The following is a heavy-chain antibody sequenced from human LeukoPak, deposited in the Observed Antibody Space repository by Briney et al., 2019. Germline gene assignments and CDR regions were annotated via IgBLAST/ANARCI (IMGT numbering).Heavy chain of an antibody. CDR2: MKHDGIEK. CDR1: GFTFGSYW. J-gene: IGHJ4*02. CDR3: AREGREGYNYPALDF. V-gene: IGHV3-7*05. Sequence: GGSLRLSCAASGFTFGSYWMTWVRQAPGKGLEWVANMKHDGIEKYYVDSVKGRFTISRDNAKNSLYLQMNSLRAEDAAVYYCAREGREGYNYPALDFWGQGILVTVSS. D-gene: IGHD5-24*01.